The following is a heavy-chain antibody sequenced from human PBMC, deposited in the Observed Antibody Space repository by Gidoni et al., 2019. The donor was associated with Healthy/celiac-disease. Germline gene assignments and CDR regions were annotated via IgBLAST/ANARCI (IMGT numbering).Heavy chain of an antibody. D-gene: IGHD3-3*01. J-gene: IGHJ4*02. Sequence: QVQLQQWGAGLLKPSETLSLTCAVYGGSFSGYYWSWIRQPPGKGLEWIGEINHSGSTNYNPPLKSRVTISVDTSKNQFSLKLSSVTAADTAVYYCARGQSYDFWSGYYRLDYWGQGTLVTVSS. CDR1: GGSFSGYY. CDR3: ARGQSYDFWSGYYRLDY. CDR2: INHSGST. V-gene: IGHV4-34*01.